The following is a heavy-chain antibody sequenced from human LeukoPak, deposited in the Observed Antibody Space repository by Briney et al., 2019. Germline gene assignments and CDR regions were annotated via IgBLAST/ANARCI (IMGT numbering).Heavy chain of an antibody. V-gene: IGHV3-33*01. CDR1: GFTFSSYG. CDR2: IWYDGSNK. J-gene: IGHJ4*02. Sequence: TGGSLRLSCAASGFTFSSYGMHWVRQAPGKGLEWVAVIWYDGSNKYYADSVKGRFTISRDNSKNTLYLQMNSLRAEDTAVYYCARRGDGYNWGYYFDYWGQGTLVTVSS. CDR3: ARRGDGYNWGYYFDY. D-gene: IGHD5-24*01.